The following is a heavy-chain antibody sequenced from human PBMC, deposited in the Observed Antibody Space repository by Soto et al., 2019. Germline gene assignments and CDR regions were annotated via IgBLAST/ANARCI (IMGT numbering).Heavy chain of an antibody. D-gene: IGHD2-2*01. CDR3: AREASVLIPAAQPSRFDS. CDR2: ISPYSGYT. CDR1: GYSFMKYG. V-gene: IGHV1-18*01. J-gene: IGHJ4*02. Sequence: ASVKVSCKGFGYSFMKYGINWVRQAPGQGLEWVGWISPYSGYTHSAQKFHGRLTLTTDTAASTAHMELRILRPADTALYYCAREASVLIPAAQPSRFDSWGQGTLVTSPQ.